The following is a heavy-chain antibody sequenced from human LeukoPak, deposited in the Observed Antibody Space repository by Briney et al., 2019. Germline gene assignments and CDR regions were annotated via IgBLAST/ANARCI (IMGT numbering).Heavy chain of an antibody. D-gene: IGHD6-13*01. CDR1: GYTFTGQY. J-gene: IGHJ3*02. CDR2: INPNSGGT. Sequence: ASVKVSCKTSGYTFTGQYLHWVRQAPGQGLEWMGWINPNSGGTKSAQKFQGRVIMTRDTSISTAYMELRSLSSDDTAVYYCAKAFRDYGSSTHSDFDIWGQGTMVTVSS. CDR3: AKAFRDYGSSTHSDFDI. V-gene: IGHV1-2*02.